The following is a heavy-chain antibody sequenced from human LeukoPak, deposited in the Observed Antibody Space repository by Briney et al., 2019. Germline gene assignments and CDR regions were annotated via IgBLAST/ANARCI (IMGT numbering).Heavy chain of an antibody. CDR1: GGSISSYY. Sequence: SETLSLTCTVSGGSISSYYWSWIRQPPGKGLEWIGYIYYSGSTYYNPSLKSRVTISVDTSKNQFSLKLSSVTAADTAVYYCAREGGSGSYYFDYWGQGTLVTVSS. V-gene: IGHV4-30-4*01. CDR3: AREGGSGSYYFDY. CDR2: IYYSGST. D-gene: IGHD3-10*01. J-gene: IGHJ4*02.